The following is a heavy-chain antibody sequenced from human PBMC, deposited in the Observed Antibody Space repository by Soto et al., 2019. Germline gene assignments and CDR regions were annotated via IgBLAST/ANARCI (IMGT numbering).Heavy chain of an antibody. CDR2: ILYDGSNK. CDR1: GFTFSSYG. Sequence: PXGSLRLSCAASGFTFSSYGMHWVRQAPGKGLEWVAVILYDGSNKYYADSVKGRFTISRDNSKNTLYLQMNSLRAEDTAVYYCARDREAAYDSSGYSTTWFDHWGQGTLVTVSS. V-gene: IGHV3-33*01. D-gene: IGHD3-22*01. CDR3: ARDREAAYDSSGYSTTWFDH. J-gene: IGHJ5*02.